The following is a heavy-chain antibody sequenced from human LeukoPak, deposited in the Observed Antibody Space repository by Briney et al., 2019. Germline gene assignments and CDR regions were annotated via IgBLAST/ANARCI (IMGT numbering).Heavy chain of an antibody. CDR2: ISGSGGST. J-gene: IGHJ6*03. CDR3: AREAIAARLGDYYYYYYMGV. V-gene: IGHV3-23*01. CDR1: GFTFSSYA. D-gene: IGHD6-6*01. Sequence: GGSLRLSCAASGFTFSSYAMSWVRQAPGKGLEWVSAISGSGGSTYYADSVRGRFTISRDNSKNTLYLQMNSLRAEDTALYHCAREAIAARLGDYYYYYYMGVWGKGTTVTVSS.